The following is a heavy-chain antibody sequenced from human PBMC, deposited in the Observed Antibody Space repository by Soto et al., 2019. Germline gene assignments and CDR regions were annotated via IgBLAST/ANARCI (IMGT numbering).Heavy chain of an antibody. J-gene: IGHJ3*02. CDR3: ARVVAVAGTEAFDI. CDR2: INAGNGNT. D-gene: IGHD6-19*01. Sequence: GPSVKVSCKASGYTFTSYAMHWVRQAPGQRLEWMGWINAGNGNTKYSQKFQGRVTITRDTSASTAYMELSSLRSEDTAVYYCARVVAVAGTEAFDIWGQGTMVTVSS. CDR1: GYTFTSYA. V-gene: IGHV1-3*01.